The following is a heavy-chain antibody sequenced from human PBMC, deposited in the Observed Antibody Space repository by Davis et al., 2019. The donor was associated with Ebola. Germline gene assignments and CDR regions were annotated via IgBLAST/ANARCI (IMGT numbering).Heavy chain of an antibody. V-gene: IGHV4-39*01. CDR3: ARYPAIAAAGTGYYYGMDV. Sequence: MPSETLSLTCAVYGGSFSGYFWGWIRQPPRKGLEWIGSIYYSGITYYNPSLKSRVTISVDTSKNQFSLKLRSVTAADTAVYYCARYPAIAAAGTGYYYGMDVWGKGTTVTVSS. D-gene: IGHD6-13*01. CDR2: IYYSGIT. J-gene: IGHJ6*04. CDR1: GGSFSGYF.